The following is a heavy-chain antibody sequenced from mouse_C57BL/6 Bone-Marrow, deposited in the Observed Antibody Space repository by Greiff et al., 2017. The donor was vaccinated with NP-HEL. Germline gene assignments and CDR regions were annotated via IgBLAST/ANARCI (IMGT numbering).Heavy chain of an antibody. V-gene: IGHV1-74*01. D-gene: IGHD1-1*01. CDR1: GYTFTSYW. CDR2: IHPSDSDT. J-gene: IGHJ4*01. CDR3: AIRNDYCCSSYPPYYAMDY. Sequence: VQLQQPGAELVKPGASVKVSCKASGYTFTSYWMHWVKQRPGQGLEWIGRIHPSDSDTNYNQKFKGKATLTVDKSSSTAYMQLSSLTSEDSAVYYCAIRNDYCCSSYPPYYAMDYWGQGTSVTVSS.